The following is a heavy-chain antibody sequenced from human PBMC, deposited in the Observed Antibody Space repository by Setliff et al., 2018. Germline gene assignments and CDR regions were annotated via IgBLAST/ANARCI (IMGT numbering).Heavy chain of an antibody. Sequence: ASETLSLTCTLSGGSISSSVYYWGWIRQPPGKGLEWIGSIYYSGSTYYNPSLRSRVTISVDTSNNQFSLNLSSVTAADTAVYYCARDRGVHGFDPWGQGTLVTVSS. V-gene: IGHV4-39*07. D-gene: IGHD6-25*01. J-gene: IGHJ5*02. CDR3: ARDRGVHGFDP. CDR2: IYYSGST. CDR1: GGSISSSVYY.